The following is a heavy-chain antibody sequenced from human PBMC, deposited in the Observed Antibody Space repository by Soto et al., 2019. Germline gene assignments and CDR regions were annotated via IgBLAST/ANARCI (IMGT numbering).Heavy chain of an antibody. D-gene: IGHD2-2*01. CDR3: TRDSGIVLVPVTSMDV. CDR2: FSYDGGNE. V-gene: IGHV3-30-3*01. CDR1: GFIFSTYA. Sequence: QVQLVESGGGVVQPGRSLRLSCAASGFIFSTYAMHWVRQAPGKGLEWVALFSYDGGNEYYADSVKGRFTISRDDSENTLYLQMIGLRAEDTAVYYCTRDSGIVLVPVTSMDVWGQGTTVTVSS. J-gene: IGHJ6*02.